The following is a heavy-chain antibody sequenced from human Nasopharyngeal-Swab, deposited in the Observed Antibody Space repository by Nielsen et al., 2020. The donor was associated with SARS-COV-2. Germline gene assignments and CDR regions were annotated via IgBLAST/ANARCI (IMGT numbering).Heavy chain of an antibody. CDR2: INPSVST. V-gene: IGHV4-34*01. D-gene: IGHD6-13*01. CDR3: ARGRYSSSWYGLIWYFDL. J-gene: IGHJ2*01. CDR1: GGSFSGYS. Sequence: SETLSLTCAVYGGSFSGYSWSWLRQPPGQGLEWIGAINPSVSTNYNPSLKSRVTISVATSKNQFSLKLSSVTAADTAVYYCARGRYSSSWYGLIWYFDLWGRGTLVTVSS.